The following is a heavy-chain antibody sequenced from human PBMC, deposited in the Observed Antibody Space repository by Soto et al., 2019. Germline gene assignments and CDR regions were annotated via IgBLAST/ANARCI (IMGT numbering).Heavy chain of an antibody. J-gene: IGHJ6*03. Sequence: EVQLVESGGGLVKPGGSLRLSCAASGFTFSSYTMNWVRQAPGKGLEWVSSVSSGSSYRYYADSVRGRFTISRDNAKNSLFLQTTSLRAEDSAVYYCARDPTISLVRGVSDYDYRDVGVKGTTVTFSS. CDR3: ARDPTISLVRGVSDYDYRDV. CDR1: GFTFSSYT. D-gene: IGHD3-10*01. CDR2: VSSGSSYR. V-gene: IGHV3-21*01.